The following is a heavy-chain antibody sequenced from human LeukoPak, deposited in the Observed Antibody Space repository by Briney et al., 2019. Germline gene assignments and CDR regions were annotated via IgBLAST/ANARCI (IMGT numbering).Heavy chain of an antibody. CDR2: IKSKTDDGTT. D-gene: IGHD4-11*01. Sequence: GGSLRLSCAASGFTFSNAWMSWVRQAPGKGLEWVGRIKSKTDDGTTDYAAPVKGRFTISRDDSKNTLYLQMNSLKTEDTAVYYCTTTTGPDDYWGQGTLVTVSS. V-gene: IGHV3-15*01. CDR3: TTTTGPDDY. CDR1: GFTFSNAW. J-gene: IGHJ4*02.